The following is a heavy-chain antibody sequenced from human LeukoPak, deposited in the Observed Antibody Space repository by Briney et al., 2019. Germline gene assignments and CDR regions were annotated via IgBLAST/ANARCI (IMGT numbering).Heavy chain of an antibody. J-gene: IGHJ4*02. V-gene: IGHV3-23*01. D-gene: IGHD3-3*01. CDR1: GFTFNYYA. CDR2: MSGNGGSI. CDR3: AKDYDFWSGYYPD. Sequence: GGSLRLSCAASGFTFNYYAMSWVRQAPGKGLEWVSAMSGNGGSIGYADSVKGRFTISRDNSKNTLYLQMNSLRAEDTAVYYCAKDYDFWSGYYPDWGQGTLVTVSS.